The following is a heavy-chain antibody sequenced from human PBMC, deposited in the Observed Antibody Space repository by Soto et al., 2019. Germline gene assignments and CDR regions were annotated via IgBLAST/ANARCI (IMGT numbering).Heavy chain of an antibody. Sequence: QVQLVESGGGVVQPGRSLRLSCAASGFTFSSYAMHWVRQAPGKGLEWVAVISYDGSNKYYADSVKGRFTISRDNSKNTLYLQINSLRAEDTAVYYCARGYDYGGKDWFDPWGQGTLVTVSS. J-gene: IGHJ5*02. V-gene: IGHV3-30-3*01. CDR3: ARGYDYGGKDWFDP. CDR1: GFTFSSYA. CDR2: ISYDGSNK. D-gene: IGHD4-17*01.